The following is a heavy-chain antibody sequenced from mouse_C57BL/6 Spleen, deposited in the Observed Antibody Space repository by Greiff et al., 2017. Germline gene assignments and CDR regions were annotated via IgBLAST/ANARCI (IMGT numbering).Heavy chain of an antibody. V-gene: IGHV1-87*01. D-gene: IGHD2-4*01. CDR3: SEDSAVDYCACGNNDDDRGWFAD. CDR1: YTFSRRVH. Sequence: QVQLQQSGPELARPWASVKISCQAFYTFSRRVHFAFRDTNYWMQWVKQRPGPGLAWIGAIYPGNGGTSYNQKFKGKATLTADKSSSTAYMQLSSLTSEDSAVDYCACGNNDDDRGWFADGGKGTLVTVSA. J-gene: IGHJ3*01. CDR2: GPGLAWIG.